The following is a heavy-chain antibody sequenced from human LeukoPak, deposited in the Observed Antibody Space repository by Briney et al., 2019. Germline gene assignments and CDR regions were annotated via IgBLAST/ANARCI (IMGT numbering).Heavy chain of an antibody. CDR1: GFIFDTYA. CDR2: ISYDGGNE. CDR3: ARDPPFTSGWSQNFFDH. Sequence: GGSLRLSCAPSGFIFDTYAMHWVRQAPGKGLEWVALISYDGGNENYADSVKGRFTISRDNAKNMLFLQMDSLRVGDTAVYYCARDPPFTSGWSQNFFDHWGQGTPVTVSS. D-gene: IGHD6-19*01. J-gene: IGHJ4*02. V-gene: IGHV3-30*14.